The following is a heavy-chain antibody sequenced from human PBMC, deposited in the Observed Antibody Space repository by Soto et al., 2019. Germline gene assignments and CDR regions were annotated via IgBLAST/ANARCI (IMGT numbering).Heavy chain of an antibody. CDR2: ISAYNGNT. V-gene: IGHV1-18*01. Sequence: QVQLVQSGAEVKKPGASVKVSCKASGYTFTSYGISWVRQAPGQGLEWMGWISAYNGNTNYAQKLQGRVTMTTDTSTSTAYMELRSRRSDDTAGYYCARDSSPYGDYVGFDYWGQGTLVTVSS. J-gene: IGHJ4*02. CDR1: GYTFTSYG. CDR3: ARDSSPYGDYVGFDY. D-gene: IGHD4-17*01.